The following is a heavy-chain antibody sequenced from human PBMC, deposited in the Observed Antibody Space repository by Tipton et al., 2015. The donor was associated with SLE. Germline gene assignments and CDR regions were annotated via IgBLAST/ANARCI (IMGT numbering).Heavy chain of an antibody. J-gene: IGHJ5*02. CDR1: GGSISSHY. D-gene: IGHD5-12*01. CDR3: AREGDSGYVSNWFDP. CDR2: IYYSGST. V-gene: IGHV4-59*11. Sequence: TLSLTCTVSGGSISSHYWSWIRQPPGKGLEWIGYIYYSGSTNYNPSLQSRVTISVDTSKNQFSLKLSSVTAADTAVYYCAREGDSGYVSNWFDPWGQGTLVTVSS.